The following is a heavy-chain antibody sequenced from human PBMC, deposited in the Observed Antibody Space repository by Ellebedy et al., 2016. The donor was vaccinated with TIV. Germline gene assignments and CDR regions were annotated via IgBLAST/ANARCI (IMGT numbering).Heavy chain of an antibody. J-gene: IGHJ4*02. CDR1: GYTFTGYY. CDR3: ARDHLRVVGAKPGY. V-gene: IGHV1-2*02. Sequence: ASVKVSXXASGYTFTGYYMHWVRQAPGQGLEWMGWINPNSGGTNCAQKFQGRVTMTRDTSISTAYMELSRLRSDDTAVYYCARDHLRVVGAKPGYWGQGTLVTVSS. CDR2: INPNSGGT. D-gene: IGHD1-26*01.